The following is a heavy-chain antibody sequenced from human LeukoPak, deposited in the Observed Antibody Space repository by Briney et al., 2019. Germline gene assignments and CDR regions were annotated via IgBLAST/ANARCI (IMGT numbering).Heavy chain of an antibody. Sequence: PSETLSLTCTVSGGSISSGDYYWSWIRQPPGKGLEWIGYIYYSGSTYYNPSLKSRVTISVDRSKNQFSLKLSSVTAADTAVYYCARAGWLRVFDYWGQGTLVTVSS. CDR1: GGSISSGDYY. V-gene: IGHV4-30-4*01. J-gene: IGHJ4*02. D-gene: IGHD5-24*01. CDR3: ARAGWLRVFDY. CDR2: IYYSGST.